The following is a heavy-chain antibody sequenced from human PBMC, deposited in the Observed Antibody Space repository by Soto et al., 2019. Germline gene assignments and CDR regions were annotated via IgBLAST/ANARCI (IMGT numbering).Heavy chain of an antibody. CDR1: GYSFTSYW. J-gene: IGHJ3*02. Sequence: PGESLKISCKGSGYSFTSYWIGWVRQMPGKGLEWMGIIYPGDSDTRYSPSFQGQVTISADKSISTAYLQWSSLKASDTAMYYCASHWGVTMVRGVISKWALDAFDIWGQGTMVTVSS. CDR2: IYPGDSDT. D-gene: IGHD3-10*01. CDR3: ASHWGVTMVRGVISKWALDAFDI. V-gene: IGHV5-51*01.